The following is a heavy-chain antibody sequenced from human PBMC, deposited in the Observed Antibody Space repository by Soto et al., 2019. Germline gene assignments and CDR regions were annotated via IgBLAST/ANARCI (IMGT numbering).Heavy chain of an antibody. V-gene: IGHV1-3*01. Sequence: ASVKVSCKASGYTFTSYAMHWVRQAPGQRLEWMGWINAGNGNTKYSQKFQGRVTITRDTSASTAYMELSSLRSEDTAVYYCAREDIVVVPAAVNYYYYMDVWGKGTTVTVSS. CDR1: GYTFTSYA. CDR3: AREDIVVVPAAVNYYYYMDV. J-gene: IGHJ6*03. D-gene: IGHD2-2*01. CDR2: INAGNGNT.